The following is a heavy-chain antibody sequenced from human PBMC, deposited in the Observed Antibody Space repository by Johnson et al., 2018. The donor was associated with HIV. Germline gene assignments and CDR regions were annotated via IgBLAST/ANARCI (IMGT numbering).Heavy chain of an antibody. V-gene: IGHV3-66*01. CDR3: VRDDYAFHI. D-gene: IGHD2-21*02. Sequence: VQLVESGGGLVQPGGSLRLSCAASGFTVSSNYMSWVRQAPGKGLEWVSVIYSGGSTYYADSVKGRFTISRDNAKNTLYLEMKSLRVDDTAVYYCVRDDYAFHIWGQGTMVTVSS. CDR1: GFTVSSNY. J-gene: IGHJ3*02. CDR2: IYSGGST.